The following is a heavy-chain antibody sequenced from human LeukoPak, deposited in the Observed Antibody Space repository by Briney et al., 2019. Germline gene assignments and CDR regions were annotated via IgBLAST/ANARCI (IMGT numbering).Heavy chain of an antibody. D-gene: IGHD6-13*01. J-gene: IGHJ5*02. CDR3: ASIPGIVAAGSP. V-gene: IGHV3-21*01. Sequence: GGSLRLSCAASGFTFSSYSMNWVRQAPGKGLEWVSSISSSSSYIYYADSVKGRFTISRDNAKNSLYLQMNSLRAEDTAVYYCASIPGIVAAGSPWGQGTLVTVSS. CDR1: GFTFSSYS. CDR2: ISSSSSYI.